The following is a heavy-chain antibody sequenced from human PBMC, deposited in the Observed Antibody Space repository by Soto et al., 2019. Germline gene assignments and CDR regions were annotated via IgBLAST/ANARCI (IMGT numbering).Heavy chain of an antibody. Sequence: QVQLVESGGGVVQPGRSLRLSCAASGFTFSSYGMHWVRQAPGKGLEWVAVISYDGSNKYYADSVKGRFTISRDNSKNTLYLQMNSLRAEDTAVYYCAKDTVGQQPGAEYFQHWGQGTLVTVSS. D-gene: IGHD6-13*01. V-gene: IGHV3-30*18. CDR3: AKDTVGQQPGAEYFQH. J-gene: IGHJ1*01. CDR2: ISYDGSNK. CDR1: GFTFSSYG.